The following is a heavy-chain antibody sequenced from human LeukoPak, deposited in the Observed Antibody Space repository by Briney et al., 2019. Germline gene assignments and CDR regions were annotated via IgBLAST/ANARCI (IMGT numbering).Heavy chain of an antibody. CDR1: GFTFSSNG. J-gene: IGHJ4*02. CDR2: IRYDGNSE. Sequence: GGSLRLSCAASGFTFSSNGMHWVRQAPGRGLEWVAFIRYDGNSEFYVDSVKGRFTISRDNSKNTLYLQMNSLRAEDTAVYYCAGSGSYSHWGQGTLVTVSS. CDR3: AGSGSYSH. D-gene: IGHD1-26*01. V-gene: IGHV3-30*02.